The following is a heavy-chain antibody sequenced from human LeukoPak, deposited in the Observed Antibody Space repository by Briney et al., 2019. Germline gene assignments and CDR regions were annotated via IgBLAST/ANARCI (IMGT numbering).Heavy chain of an antibody. J-gene: IGHJ6*02. D-gene: IGHD2-8*01. CDR1: GYTFTSYD. Sequence: ASVKVSCKASGYTFTSYDINWVRQATGQGLEWMGWMNPNSGNTGYAQKFQGRVTMTRNTSISTAYMELSSLRSEDTAVYYCARGFRYLRYCTNGVCYLGEYGMDVWGQGTTVTVSS. V-gene: IGHV1-8*01. CDR2: MNPNSGNT. CDR3: ARGFRYLRYCTNGVCYLGEYGMDV.